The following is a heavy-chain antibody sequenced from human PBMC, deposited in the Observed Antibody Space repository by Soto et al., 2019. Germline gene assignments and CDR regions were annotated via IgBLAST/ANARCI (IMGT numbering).Heavy chain of an antibody. CDR3: ARLLSLPERFDP. J-gene: IGHJ5*02. Sequence: QVQLVQSGAEVKKPGSSVKVSCKASGSTFSSYAISWVRQAPGQGLEWMGGVIPIFGPANYAQKFQGRVTITADESTSTAYMDLSSLRSEAKAVYYCARLLSLPERFDPWGQGTLVTVSS. V-gene: IGHV1-69*01. D-gene: IGHD1-26*01. CDR2: VIPIFGPA. CDR1: GSTFSSYA.